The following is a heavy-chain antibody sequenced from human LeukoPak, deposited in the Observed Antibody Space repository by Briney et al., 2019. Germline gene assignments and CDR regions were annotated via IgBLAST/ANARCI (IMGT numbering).Heavy chain of an antibody. J-gene: IGHJ4*02. CDR3: ARVPVVAATNYFDY. CDR2: IYPSGST. CDR1: GYPISSGYY. D-gene: IGHD2-15*01. V-gene: IGHV4-38-2*02. Sequence: SETLSLTCTVSGYPISSGYYWGWIRQPPGKGLEWIGSIYPSGSTYYNPSLKSRVTISVDTSKNQFSLKLSSVTAADTAVYYCARVPVVAATNYFDYWGQGTLVTVSS.